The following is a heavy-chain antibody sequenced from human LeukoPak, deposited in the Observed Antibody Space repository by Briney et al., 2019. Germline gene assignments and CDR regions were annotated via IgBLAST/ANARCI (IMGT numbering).Heavy chain of an antibody. D-gene: IGHD3-9*01. CDR3: ARVCRLTGYHYGMDV. V-gene: IGHV4-30-4*01. CDR2: IYYSGST. CDR1: GGSISSGDYY. J-gene: IGHJ6*02. Sequence: PSETLSLTCTVSGGSISSGDYYWSWIRQPPGKGLEWIGYIYYSGSTYYNPSLKSRVTISVDTSKNQFSLKLSSVTAADTAVYYCARVCRLTGYHYGMDVWGQGTTVTVSS.